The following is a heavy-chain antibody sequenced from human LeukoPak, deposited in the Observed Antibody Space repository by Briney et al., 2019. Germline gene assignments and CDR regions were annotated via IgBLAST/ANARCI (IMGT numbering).Heavy chain of an antibody. CDR1: GFTFSSYW. D-gene: IGHD3-9*01. CDR2: ISGSGGST. Sequence: SGGSLRLSCAASGFTFSSYWMSWVRQAPGKGLEWVSAISGSGGSTYYADSVKGRFTISRDNSKNTLYLQMNSLRAEDTAVYYCAKYRVLTGPLPWYWGQGTLVTVSS. V-gene: IGHV3-23*01. J-gene: IGHJ4*02. CDR3: AKYRVLTGPLPWY.